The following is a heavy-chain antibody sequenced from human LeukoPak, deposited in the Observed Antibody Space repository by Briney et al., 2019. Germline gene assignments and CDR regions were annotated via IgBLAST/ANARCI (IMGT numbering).Heavy chain of an antibody. Sequence: PSETLSLTCTVSGGSISSYSWSWIRQPAGKGLEWIGRVYTSGRTNYNPSLKSRVTMSVDTSKNQFSLKLTSVTAADTAVYYCARGQPQRYSSGWYVNWFDPWGQGTLVTVSS. J-gene: IGHJ5*02. V-gene: IGHV4-4*07. CDR2: VYTSGRT. CDR1: GGSISSYS. CDR3: ARGQPQRYSSGWYVNWFDP. D-gene: IGHD6-19*01.